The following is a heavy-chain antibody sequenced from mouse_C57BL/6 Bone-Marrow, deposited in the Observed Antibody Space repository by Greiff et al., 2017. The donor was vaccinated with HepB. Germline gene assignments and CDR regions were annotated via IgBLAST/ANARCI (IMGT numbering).Heavy chain of an antibody. CDR3: ERAYYGSPWYFDV. J-gene: IGHJ1*03. CDR2: IYPGSGNT. CDR1: GYSFTSYY. Sequence: QVQLQQSGPELVKPGASVKISCKASGYSFTSYYIHWVKQRPGQGLEWIGWIYPGSGNTKYNEKFKGKATLTADTSSSTAYMQLSSLTSEDSAVYYCERAYYGSPWYFDVGGTGTTVTVSS. D-gene: IGHD1-1*01. V-gene: IGHV1-66*01.